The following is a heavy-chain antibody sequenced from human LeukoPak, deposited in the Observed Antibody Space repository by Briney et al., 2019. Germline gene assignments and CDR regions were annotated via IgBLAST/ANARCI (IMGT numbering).Heavy chain of an antibody. CDR1: GGSISSYY. D-gene: IGHD6-13*01. V-gene: IGHV4-4*07. CDR2: IYTTGST. Sequence: PSETLSLTCTISGGSISSYYWTWIRQPAGKGLEWIGRIYTTGSTNYNPSLKSRVTMSVDTSKNQFSLKLTSVTAADTAVYYCARQIAAAGTAGFDYWGRGTLVTVSS. J-gene: IGHJ4*02. CDR3: ARQIAAAGTAGFDY.